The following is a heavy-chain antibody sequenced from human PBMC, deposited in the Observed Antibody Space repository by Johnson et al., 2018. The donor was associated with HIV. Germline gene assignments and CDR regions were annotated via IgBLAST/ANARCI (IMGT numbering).Heavy chain of an antibody. J-gene: IGHJ3*02. V-gene: IGHV3-74*01. CDR3: ARVALGSFDI. D-gene: IGHD3-10*01. Sequence: VQLVESGGDSVQPGGSLRLSCAASGFIFSNYWMHWVRQAPGKGLIWVACIKTDGSDTNYADSVKGRFTISRDNAKNTVYLQMDSLRDEDMAVYYCARVALGSFDIWGQGTMVTVSS. CDR2: IKTDGSDT. CDR1: GFIFSNYW.